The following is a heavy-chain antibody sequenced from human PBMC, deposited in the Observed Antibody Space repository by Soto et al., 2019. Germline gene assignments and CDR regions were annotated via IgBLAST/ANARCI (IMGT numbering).Heavy chain of an antibody. CDR3: AGRLTKAASLDY. D-gene: IGHD3-16*01. CDR1: GFTVSNNH. V-gene: IGHV3-53*01. Sequence: VQLVESGGGLIQPGGSLRLSCAASGFTVSNNHMTWVRQAAGKGLELVSFVHGGGSTSYADSVKGRFTISRDNTKNTQYLQMNSLRAEDTAIYYCAGRLTKAASLDYWGRGTLVTVSS. CDR2: VHGGGST. J-gene: IGHJ4*02.